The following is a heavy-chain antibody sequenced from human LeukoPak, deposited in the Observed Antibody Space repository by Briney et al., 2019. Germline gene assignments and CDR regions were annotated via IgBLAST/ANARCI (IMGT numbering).Heavy chain of an antibody. CDR3: ASPRWGSGRGFDY. CDR1: GYTFTGYY. V-gene: IGHV1-2*02. D-gene: IGHD7-27*01. Sequence: ASVKVSCKASGYTFTGYYMHWVRQTPGQGLEWMGWINPNSGGTNYAQKFQGRVTMTRDTSISTAYMELSRLRSDDTAVYYCASPRWGSGRGFDYWGQGTLVTVSS. CDR2: INPNSGGT. J-gene: IGHJ4*02.